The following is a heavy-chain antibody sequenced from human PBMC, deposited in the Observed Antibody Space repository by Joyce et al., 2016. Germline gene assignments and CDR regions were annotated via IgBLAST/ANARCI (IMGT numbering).Heavy chain of an antibody. Sequence: EVQLVESGGGLVKPGGSLRLSCAASGLTFSDAWMNWVRQAPGKGLEWVGRIRSKSDSGTTDYAAPVKGRFMISRDDPKNTLYLQMNSLKTEDTASYYCTTVLDYYGSSGTPTKFDYWGQGTLVTVSS. V-gene: IGHV3-15*01. J-gene: IGHJ4*02. D-gene: IGHD3-22*01. CDR1: GLTFSDAW. CDR3: TTVLDYYGSSGTPTKFDY. CDR2: IRSKSDSGTT.